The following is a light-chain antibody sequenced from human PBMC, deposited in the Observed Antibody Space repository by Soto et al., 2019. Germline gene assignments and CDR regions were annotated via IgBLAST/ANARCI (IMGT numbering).Light chain of an antibody. Sequence: DIQMTQSPSTLSASIGDRVTITCRASQTINNWLAWYQQKPGKAPNLLIYHASNSETGDPSRFSGSAFGTEFTLTISSLQPDDFATYYSQHYNSYPWTFGQGTKVEIK. J-gene: IGKJ1*01. CDR1: QTINNW. CDR2: HAS. V-gene: IGKV1-5*01. CDR3: QHYNSYPWT.